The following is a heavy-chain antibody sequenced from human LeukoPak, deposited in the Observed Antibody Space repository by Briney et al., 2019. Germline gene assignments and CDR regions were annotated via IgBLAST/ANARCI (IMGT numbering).Heavy chain of an antibody. CDR3: AKDGEKVVPAATWYY. CDR1: GFTFSSYA. D-gene: IGHD2-2*01. CDR2: ISGSGGST. J-gene: IGHJ4*02. V-gene: IGHV3-23*01. Sequence: GGSLRLSCAASGFTFSSYAMNWVRQAPGKGLEWVSAISGSGGSTYYADSVKGRFTISRDNSKNTLYLQMNSLRAEDTAVYYCAKDGEKVVPAATWYYWGQGTLVTVSS.